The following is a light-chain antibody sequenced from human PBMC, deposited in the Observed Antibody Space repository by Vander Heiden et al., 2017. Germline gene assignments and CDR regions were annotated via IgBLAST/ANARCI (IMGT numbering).Light chain of an antibody. Sequence: DIQMTQSPSTLSASVGDRVTITCRASQSISSWLAWYQQKPGKAPKLLNYKASSLESGVPSRCSGSGSGTEFTLTISSLQPDDFANYYCQQYNSYSWTFGQGTKVEIK. J-gene: IGKJ1*01. V-gene: IGKV1-5*03. CDR3: QQYNSYSWT. CDR1: QSISSW. CDR2: KAS.